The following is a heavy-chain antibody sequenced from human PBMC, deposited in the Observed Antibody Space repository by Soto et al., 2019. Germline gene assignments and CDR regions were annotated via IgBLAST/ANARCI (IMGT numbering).Heavy chain of an antibody. Sequence: QVQLVQSGAEVKKPVSSVKVSCKASGGTFSSYAISWVRQAPEQGLEWMGGIIPIFGTANYAQKFQGRVTITADESTSTAYMELSSLRSEDTAVYYCEIEAVGATSRNYGMDVWGQGTTVTVSS. J-gene: IGHJ6*02. CDR1: GGTFSSYA. V-gene: IGHV1-69*01. CDR2: IIPIFGTA. D-gene: IGHD1-26*01. CDR3: EIEAVGATSRNYGMDV.